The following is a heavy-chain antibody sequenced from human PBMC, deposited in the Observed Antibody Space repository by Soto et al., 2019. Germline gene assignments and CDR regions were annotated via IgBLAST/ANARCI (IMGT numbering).Heavy chain of an antibody. Sequence: QVQLVESGGGVVQPGRSLRLSCAASGFTFSSFGMHWVRQAPGKGLEWVALISYDGSDEYYRDSVKGRFTISRDNSKNTLFLQVNSLRPEDTAVYYCAKDTSPGVSASSSDYWGQGALVTVS. D-gene: IGHD2-2*01. CDR1: GFTFSSFG. CDR2: ISYDGSDE. V-gene: IGHV3-30*18. J-gene: IGHJ4*02. CDR3: AKDTSPGVSASSSDY.